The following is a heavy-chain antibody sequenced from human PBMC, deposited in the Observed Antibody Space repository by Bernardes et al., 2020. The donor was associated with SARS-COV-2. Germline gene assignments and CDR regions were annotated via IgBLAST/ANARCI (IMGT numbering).Heavy chain of an antibody. CDR2: IHYSGFT. CDR1: GGSISSNDYY. J-gene: IGHJ4*01. CDR3: ARRGGADCTNGACDYYFDS. D-gene: IGHD2-8*01. V-gene: IGHV4-39*01. Sequence: SETLSLTCTVSGGSISSNDYYWGWIRQPPGKGLEWMGSIHYSGFTHSNPSLKSRVTISVDMSKNQFSLKLNPVTAADTAVYYCARRGGADCTNGACDYYFDSWGQGTLVTVSA.